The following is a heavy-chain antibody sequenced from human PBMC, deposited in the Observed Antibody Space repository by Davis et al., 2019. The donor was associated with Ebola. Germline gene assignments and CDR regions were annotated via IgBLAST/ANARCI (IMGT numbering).Heavy chain of an antibody. CDR1: GGTFSSYA. V-gene: IGHV1-3*01. CDR2: INAGNGNT. CDR3: ARDLYSGSYFDY. J-gene: IGHJ4*02. Sequence: ASVKVSCKASGGTFSSYAMHWVRQAPGQRLEWMGWINAGNGNTKYSQKFQGRVTITRDTSASTAYMELSSLRSEDTAVYYCARDLYSGSYFDYWGQGTLVTVSS. D-gene: IGHD1-26*01.